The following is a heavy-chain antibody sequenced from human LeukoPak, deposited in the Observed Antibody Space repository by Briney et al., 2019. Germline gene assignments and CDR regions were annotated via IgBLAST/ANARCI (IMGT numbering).Heavy chain of an antibody. V-gene: IGHV3-23*01. D-gene: IGHD2-2*03. J-gene: IGHJ4*02. Sequence: GGSLRLSCAASGFTFSSYGMSWVRQAPGKGLEWVSAISGSGGSTYYADSVKGRFTISKDNSKNTLYLQMNSLRDEDTAVYYCAKDSHWILFDDWGQGTLVTVSS. CDR1: GFTFSSYG. CDR2: ISGSGGST. CDR3: AKDSHWILFDD.